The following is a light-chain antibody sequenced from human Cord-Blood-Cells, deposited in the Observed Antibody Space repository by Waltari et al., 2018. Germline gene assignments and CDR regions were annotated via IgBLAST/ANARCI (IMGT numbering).Light chain of an antibody. V-gene: IGKV1-5*03. CDR1: QSISSW. J-gene: IGKJ1*01. CDR3: QQYNSYSRT. CDR2: KAS. Sequence: DIQMTQPPSTLSASVGYRVTITCRASQSISSWLAWYQQKPGKAPKLLIYKASSLESGVPSRFSGSGSGTEFTLTISSLQPDDFATYYCQQYNSYSRTFGQGTKVEIK.